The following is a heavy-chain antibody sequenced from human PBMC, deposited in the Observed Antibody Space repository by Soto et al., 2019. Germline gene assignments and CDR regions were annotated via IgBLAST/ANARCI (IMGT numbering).Heavy chain of an antibody. D-gene: IGHD7-27*01. Sequence: SETLSLTCTVSGGSISSYYWSWIRQPPGKGLEWIGYIYYSGSTNYNPSLKSRVTISVDTSKNQFSLKLSSVTAADTAVYYCATRTGNDAFDIWGQGTMVTVSS. CDR3: ATRTGNDAFDI. V-gene: IGHV4-59*08. CDR1: GGSISSYY. J-gene: IGHJ3*02. CDR2: IYYSGST.